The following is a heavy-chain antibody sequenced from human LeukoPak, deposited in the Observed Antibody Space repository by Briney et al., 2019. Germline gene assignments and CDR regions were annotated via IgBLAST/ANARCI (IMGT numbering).Heavy chain of an antibody. CDR1: GFTFSSYG. CDR3: AKNWFGELSACGY. Sequence: GGTLRLSCAASGFTFSSYGMSWVRQAPGKGLEWVSAISGSGGSTYYADSVKGRFTISRDNSKNTLYLQMNSLRAEDTAVYYCAKNWFGELSACGYWGQGTLVTVSS. J-gene: IGHJ4*02. D-gene: IGHD3-10*01. CDR2: ISGSGGST. V-gene: IGHV3-23*01.